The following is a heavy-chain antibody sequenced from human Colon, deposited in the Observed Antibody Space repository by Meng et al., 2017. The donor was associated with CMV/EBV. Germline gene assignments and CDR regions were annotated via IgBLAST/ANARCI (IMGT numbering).Heavy chain of an antibody. Sequence: GESLRLSCVASGFTFSDVWMNWVRQAPGKGLEWVGRIRSTADGGPTDYIAPVKGKFIISRDDSKNMVFLQMNSLKSDDTAVYYCTTRIRTTNDFWGQGTLVTVSS. CDR3: TTRIRTTNDF. CDR1: GFTFSDVW. J-gene: IGHJ4*02. V-gene: IGHV3-15*01. CDR2: IRSTADGGPT. D-gene: IGHD1-14*01.